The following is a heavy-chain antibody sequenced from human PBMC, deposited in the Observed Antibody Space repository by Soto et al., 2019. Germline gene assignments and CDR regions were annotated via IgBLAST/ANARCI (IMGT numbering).Heavy chain of an antibody. Sequence: SETLSLTCTVSGGSISSSSYYWGWIRQPPGKGMEWIGTIYYSGSTYFNPSLKSRVTVSADTSKNHFSLRLSSVTAADTAVFYCARQVWSGYYSPNWFDSWGQGTLVTVSS. J-gene: IGHJ5*01. D-gene: IGHD3-3*01. CDR2: IYYSGST. CDR3: ARQVWSGYYSPNWFDS. CDR1: GGSISSSSYY. V-gene: IGHV4-39*01.